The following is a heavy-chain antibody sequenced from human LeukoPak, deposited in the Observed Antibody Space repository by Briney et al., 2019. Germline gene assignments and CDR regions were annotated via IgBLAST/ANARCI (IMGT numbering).Heavy chain of an antibody. CDR1: GYTFTSSD. J-gene: IGHJ4*02. CDR3: ARGDSTSSGAFDY. D-gene: IGHD6-6*01. V-gene: IGHV1-8*03. Sequence: GASVKVSCKASGYTFTSSDINWVRQATGQGLEWLGWMNPNSGDTGHAQKFQGRVTITRNTSISTAYMELSSLRSEDTAVYYCARGDSTSSGAFDYWGQGTLVTVSS. CDR2: MNPNSGDT.